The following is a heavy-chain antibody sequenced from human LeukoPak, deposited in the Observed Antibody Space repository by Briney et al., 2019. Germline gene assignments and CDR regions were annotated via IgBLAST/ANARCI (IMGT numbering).Heavy chain of an antibody. CDR1: GFTFSSYA. CDR2: ISYDGSNK. J-gene: IGHJ4*02. D-gene: IGHD3-9*01. V-gene: IGHV3-30*04. Sequence: GRSLRLSCAASGFTFSSYAMHWVRQAPGKGLEWVAVISYDGSNKYYADSVKGRFTISRGNSKNTLYLQMNSLRAEDTAVYYCARDQSRYFDWLFMGIDYWGQGTLVTVSS. CDR3: ARDQSRYFDWLFMGIDY.